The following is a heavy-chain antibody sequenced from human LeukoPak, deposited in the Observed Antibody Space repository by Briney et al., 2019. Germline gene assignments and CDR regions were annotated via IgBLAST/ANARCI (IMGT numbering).Heavy chain of an antibody. J-gene: IGHJ3*02. CDR2: ISGSGGST. CDR3: AKMRGSSSAFYDAFDI. V-gene: IGHV3-23*01. CDR1: GFTFSSYA. Sequence: GGSLRLSCAASGFTFSSYAMSWVRQAPGKGLEWVSAISGSGGSTYYADSVKGRFTISRDNSKNTLYLQMNSLRAEDTAVYYCAKMRGSSSAFYDAFDIWGQGTMVTVSS. D-gene: IGHD6-6*01.